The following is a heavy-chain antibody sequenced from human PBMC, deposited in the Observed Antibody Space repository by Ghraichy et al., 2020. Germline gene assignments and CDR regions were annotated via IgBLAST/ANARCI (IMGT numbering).Heavy chain of an antibody. Sequence: GGSLRLSCAASGFTFSSYAMSWVRQAPGKGLEWVSAISGSGGSTYYADSVKGRFTISRDNSKNTLYLQMNSLRAEDTAVYYCAKDRQGAQITIFGVVIMPTFDYWGQGTLVTVSS. V-gene: IGHV3-23*01. CDR2: ISGSGGST. J-gene: IGHJ4*02. CDR1: GFTFSSYA. D-gene: IGHD3-3*01. CDR3: AKDRQGAQITIFGVVIMPTFDY.